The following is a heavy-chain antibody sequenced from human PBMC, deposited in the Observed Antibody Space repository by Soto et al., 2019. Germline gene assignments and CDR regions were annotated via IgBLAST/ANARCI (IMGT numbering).Heavy chain of an antibody. CDR2: IYPGDSDT. CDR3: ARLLNTATVTDPDY. V-gene: IGHV5-51*01. Sequence: PGESLKISCKASGYSFTSYWIAWVRRMPGKGLEWMGIIYPGDSDTRYSPSFQGQVTISADKSISTAYLQWSSLKASDTAMYYCARLLNTATVTDPDYWGQGTLVTVSS. CDR1: GYSFTSYW. J-gene: IGHJ4*02. D-gene: IGHD5-18*01.